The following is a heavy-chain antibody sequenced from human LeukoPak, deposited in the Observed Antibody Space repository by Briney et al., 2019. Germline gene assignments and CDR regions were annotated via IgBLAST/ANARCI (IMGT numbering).Heavy chain of an antibody. CDR2: ISYDGSNK. V-gene: IGHV3-30-3*01. CDR3: ARDPQDIVVVVAAKGGYYYGMDV. CDR1: GFTFSSYA. D-gene: IGHD2-15*01. J-gene: IGHJ6*02. Sequence: GRSLRLSCAASGFTFSSYAMHWVREAPGKGLEWGAVISYDGSNKYYAESVKGRFTISRDNSKNTLYLQMNSLRAEDTAVYYCARDPQDIVVVVAAKGGYYYGMDVWGQGTTVTVSS.